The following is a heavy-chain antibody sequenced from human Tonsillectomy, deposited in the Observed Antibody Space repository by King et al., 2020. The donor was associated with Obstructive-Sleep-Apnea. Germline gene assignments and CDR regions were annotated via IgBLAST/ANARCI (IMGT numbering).Heavy chain of an antibody. J-gene: IGHJ3*02. V-gene: IGHV3-48*04. CDR1: GFTFSRYS. CDR3: AGMTQTDAFDI. CDR2: ISSSSGTI. Sequence: QLVQSGGGLVQPGGSLRLSCAASGFTFSRYSMDWVRQAPGKGLEWISYISSSSGTIYYADSVKGRFTISRDNTKSSRYLHMNSLRAEDTAVYYCAGMTQTDAFDIWGQGTMVTVSS.